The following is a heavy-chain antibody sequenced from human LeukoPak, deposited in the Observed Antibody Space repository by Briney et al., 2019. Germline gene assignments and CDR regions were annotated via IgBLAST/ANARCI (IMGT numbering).Heavy chain of an antibody. Sequence: ASVKVSCKASGGTFSSYAISWVRQAPGQGLEWMGWINPNSGGTNYAQKFQGRVTMTRDTSISTAYMELSRLRSDDTAVYYCAREYSDYSNSAYYYYMDVWGKGTTVTVSS. J-gene: IGHJ6*03. V-gene: IGHV1-2*02. CDR1: GGTFSSYA. CDR2: INPNSGGT. CDR3: AREYSDYSNSAYYYYMDV. D-gene: IGHD5-12*01.